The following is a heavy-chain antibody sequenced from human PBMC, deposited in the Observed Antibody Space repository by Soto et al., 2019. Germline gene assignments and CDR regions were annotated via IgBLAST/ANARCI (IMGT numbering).Heavy chain of an antibody. V-gene: IGHV4-4*07. Sequence: SETLSLTCTVSGGSISSYYWSWIRQPAGKGLEWIGRIYTSGSTNYNPSLKSRVTMSVDTSKNQFSLKLSSVTAAGTAVYYCAREGVYYYDSSGYYNWFDPWGQGTLVTVSS. CDR2: IYTSGST. J-gene: IGHJ5*02. CDR3: AREGVYYYDSSGYYNWFDP. D-gene: IGHD3-22*01. CDR1: GGSISSYY.